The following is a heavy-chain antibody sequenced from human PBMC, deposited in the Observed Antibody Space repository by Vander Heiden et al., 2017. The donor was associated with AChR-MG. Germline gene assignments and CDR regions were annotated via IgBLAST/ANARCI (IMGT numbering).Heavy chain of an antibody. CDR1: GGTFSSYA. CDR3: ARVIRKFRRLNTVTPPRHYYYYGMDV. V-gene: IGHV1-69*04. Sequence: QVQLVQSGAEVKKPGSSVKVSCKASGGTFSSYAISWVRQAPGQGLEWMGRIIPILGIANYAQKFQGRVTLTADKATSTAYMELSSLRSEDTAVYYCARVIRKFRRLNTVTPPRHYYYYGMDVWVQGTTVTVSS. D-gene: IGHD4-4*01. J-gene: IGHJ6*02. CDR2: IIPILGIA.